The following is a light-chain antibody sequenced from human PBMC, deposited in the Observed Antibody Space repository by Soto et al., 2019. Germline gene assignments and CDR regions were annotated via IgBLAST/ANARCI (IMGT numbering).Light chain of an antibody. J-gene: IGKJ1*01. CDR1: QTVSNDY. V-gene: IGKV3-20*01. CDR2: GAS. Sequence: EIVLTQSPGTLSLSPGERATLSCRASQTVSNDYLAWYQQRPGQAPRLLIYGASSTATGISDRFSGSGSETDFTLTISRLEPEDFAVYYCQQYSSSPRTFGQGTKVDVK. CDR3: QQYSSSPRT.